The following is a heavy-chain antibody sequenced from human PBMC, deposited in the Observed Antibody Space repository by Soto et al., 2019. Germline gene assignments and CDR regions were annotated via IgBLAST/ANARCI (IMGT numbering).Heavy chain of an antibody. V-gene: IGHV1-69*13. Sequence: ASVKVSCKASGGTFSSYAISWVRQAPGQGLEWMGGIIPIFGTANYAQKFQGRVTITADESTSTAYMELSSLRSEDTAVYYCARARGYYDSSGYPYYFDYWGQGTLVTVSS. CDR3: ARARGYYDSSGYPYYFDY. CDR1: GGTFSSYA. D-gene: IGHD3-22*01. J-gene: IGHJ4*02. CDR2: IIPIFGTA.